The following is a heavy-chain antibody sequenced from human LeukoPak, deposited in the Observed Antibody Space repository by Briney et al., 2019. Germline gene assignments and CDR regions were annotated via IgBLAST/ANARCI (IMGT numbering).Heavy chain of an antibody. Sequence: PGGSLRLSCAASGFTFSGYWMHWVRQAPGKGLVRVSRINSDGYSTAYADSVKGRFTISRDNAKNTLYLQMNSLRAEDTAVYYCVRLVAVPDAYFDYWGQGTLVTVSS. J-gene: IGHJ4*02. V-gene: IGHV3-74*01. D-gene: IGHD2-2*01. CDR1: GFTFSGYW. CDR2: INSDGYST. CDR3: VRLVAVPDAYFDY.